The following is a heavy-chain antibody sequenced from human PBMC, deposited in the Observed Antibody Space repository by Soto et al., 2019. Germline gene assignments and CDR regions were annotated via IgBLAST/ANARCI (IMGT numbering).Heavy chain of an antibody. CDR1: GFTFSYYW. CDR2: IKQDGSEK. Sequence: GGSLRLSCAASGFTFSYYWMTWVRQAPGKGLERVANIKQDGSEKYYVDSVMGRFTISRDNTNNSLFLQMNSLRVEDTAVYYCARVANRYFDLRGRGTLVTVSS. J-gene: IGHJ2*01. CDR3: ARVANRYFDL. V-gene: IGHV3-7*01.